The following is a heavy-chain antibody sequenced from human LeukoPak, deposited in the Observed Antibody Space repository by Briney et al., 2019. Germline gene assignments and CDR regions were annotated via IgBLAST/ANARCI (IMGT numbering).Heavy chain of an antibody. CDR1: GFTFSSYG. Sequence: GGSLRLSCAASGFTFSSYGMHWVRQAPGKGLEWVAFIRYDGSNKYYADSVKGRFTISRDNSKNTLYLQMNSLRAEDTAVYYCAKGTSTDSWFDPWGQGTLVTVSS. CDR2: IRYDGSNK. D-gene: IGHD1-7*01. V-gene: IGHV3-30*02. J-gene: IGHJ5*02. CDR3: AKGTSTDSWFDP.